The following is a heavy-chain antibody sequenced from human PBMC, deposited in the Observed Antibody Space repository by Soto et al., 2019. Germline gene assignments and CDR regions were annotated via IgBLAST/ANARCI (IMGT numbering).Heavy chain of an antibody. D-gene: IGHD2-2*01. V-gene: IGHV3-7*05. J-gene: IGHJ4*02. CDR1: GFTFSSYW. CDR3: AKSLSAIPGDS. Sequence: EVQLVESGGGVVQSGGSLRLSCAASGFTFSSYWMSWVRQGPGKRPEWVANIKQDGSEKYYVDSVKGRFTISRDNAKNSLYLQMTSLRAEDTAVYHCAKSLSAIPGDSWGQGTQVTVSS. CDR2: IKQDGSEK.